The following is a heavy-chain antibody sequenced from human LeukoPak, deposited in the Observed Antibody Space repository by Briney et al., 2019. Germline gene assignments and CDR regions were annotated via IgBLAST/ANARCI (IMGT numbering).Heavy chain of an antibody. D-gene: IGHD5-12*01. J-gene: IGHJ4*02. CDR1: GYTFTSYY. Sequence: ASVKVSCKASGYTFTSYYMHWVRQAPGQGLEWMGIINPSGGTTSYAQKFQGRVTITADESTSTAYMELSSLRSEDTAVYYCARSGGYSGYDPPFDYWGQGTLVTVSS. CDR2: INPSGGTT. CDR3: ARSGGYSGYDPPFDY. V-gene: IGHV1-46*01.